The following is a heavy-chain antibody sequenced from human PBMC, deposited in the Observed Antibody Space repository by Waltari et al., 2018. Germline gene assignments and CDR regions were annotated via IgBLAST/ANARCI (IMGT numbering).Heavy chain of an antibody. Sequence: QVQLQESGPGLVKPSETLSLTCAVSGGSISGGYDWSWIRKPPGKGLELIGYIYGSSGSTNYNPSLKNRVTISKDTSKNQFSLKLSSVTAADTAVYYCARQGTATVPFDYWGQGVLVTVSS. J-gene: IGHJ4*02. D-gene: IGHD5-18*01. CDR1: GGSISGGYD. CDR3: ARQGTATVPFDY. CDR2: IYGSSGST. V-gene: IGHV4-38-2*01.